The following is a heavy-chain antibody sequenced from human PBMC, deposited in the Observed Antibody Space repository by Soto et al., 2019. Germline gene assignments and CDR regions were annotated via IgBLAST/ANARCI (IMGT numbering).Heavy chain of an antibody. V-gene: IGHV4-59*08. CDR2: IYYSGST. Sequence: SETLSLTCTVSGGSISSYYWSWIRQPPGKGLEWIGYIYYSGSTNYNPSLKSRVTISVDTSKNQFSLKLSSVTAADTAVYYCARHDDSSGWNYYYYYMDVWGKGTTVTVSS. CDR3: ARHDDSSGWNYYYYYMDV. CDR1: GGSISSYY. J-gene: IGHJ6*03. D-gene: IGHD6-19*01.